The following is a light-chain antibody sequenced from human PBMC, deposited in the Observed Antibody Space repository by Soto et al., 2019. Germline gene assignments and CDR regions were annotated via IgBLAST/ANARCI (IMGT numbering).Light chain of an antibody. CDR2: KAS. J-gene: IGKJ1*01. CDR3: QQYNSYWT. CDR1: QTISSW. Sequence: DIQMTQSPSTLSASVGDRVTITCRASQTISSWLAWYQQKPGKAPKLLIYKASSLESGVPSRFSGSVSGTEFTLTISSLQPDDVATYDCQQYNSYWTFGQGTKVEIK. V-gene: IGKV1-5*03.